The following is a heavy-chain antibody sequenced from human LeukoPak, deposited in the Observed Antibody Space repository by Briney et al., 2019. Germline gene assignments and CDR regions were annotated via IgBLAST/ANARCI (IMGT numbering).Heavy chain of an antibody. J-gene: IGHJ3*01. V-gene: IGHV3-7*01. CDR3: ARDLTNL. Sequence: GGSLRLSCAASGFTFSRHWMSWVRQAPGKGLEWVANIKQDGSEKYYVDSVKGRFTITRDNAKNSLYLQMSSLRAEDTAVYYCARDLTNLWGQGTMVTVSS. CDR2: IKQDGSEK. CDR1: GFTFSRHW. D-gene: IGHD1-1*01.